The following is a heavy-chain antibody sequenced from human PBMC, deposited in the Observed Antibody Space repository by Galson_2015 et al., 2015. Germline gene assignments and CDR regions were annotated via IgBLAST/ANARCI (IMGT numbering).Heavy chain of an antibody. J-gene: IGHJ4*02. CDR1: GFTFSSYA. Sequence: SLRLSCAASGFTFSSYAMSWVRQAPVKGLEWVSAISGSGGSTYYADSVKGRFTISRDNSKNTLYLQMNSLRAEDAAVYYCAKEEITIFGVVIVTFNGGIDYWGQGTLVTVSS. CDR3: AKEEITIFGVVIVTFNGGIDY. D-gene: IGHD3-3*01. V-gene: IGHV3-23*01. CDR2: ISGSGGST.